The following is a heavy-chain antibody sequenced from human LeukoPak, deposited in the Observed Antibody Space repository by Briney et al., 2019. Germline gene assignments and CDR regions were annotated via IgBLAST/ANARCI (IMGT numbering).Heavy chain of an antibody. CDR1: GYTFTDYY. Sequence: GASVKVSCKASGYTFTDYYMHWVRQAPGQGLEWMGWINPNSGGTNYAQKFQGRVTMTRDTSISTAYMELSRLRSDDTAVYYCARDIRYFDWSADAFDIWGQGTMVTVSS. V-gene: IGHV1-2*02. D-gene: IGHD3-9*01. J-gene: IGHJ3*02. CDR3: ARDIRYFDWSADAFDI. CDR2: INPNSGGT.